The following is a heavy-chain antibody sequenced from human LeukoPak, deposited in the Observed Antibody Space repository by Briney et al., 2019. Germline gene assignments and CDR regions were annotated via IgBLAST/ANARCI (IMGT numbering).Heavy chain of an antibody. CDR2: IKNKTDGRTT. V-gene: IGHV3-15*01. CDR3: TTDGGLWLGPVPFDY. Sequence: AGGSLRLSCAVSGFTFSNAWMSWVRQAPGKGLEWVGRIKNKTDGRTTDYAEPAKGRFTISSDDSKNTLYLQMDNLKAEDTAVYYCTTDGGLWLGPVPFDYWGQRTLVTVSS. CDR1: GFTFSNAW. D-gene: IGHD3-10*01. J-gene: IGHJ4*02.